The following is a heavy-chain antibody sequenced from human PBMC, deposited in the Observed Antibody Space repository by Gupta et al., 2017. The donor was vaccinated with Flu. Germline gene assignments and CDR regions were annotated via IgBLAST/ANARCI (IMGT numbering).Heavy chain of an antibody. CDR3: AGEVLAGPTAYDY. CDR2: NSGSGGYI. Sequence: EVQLVESGGDLVKPGGCLRLSCAASGFTFKSYSMNWVRQAPGKGLEWVSSNSGSGGYIYYADSVKSRFTISRDNAKNSLYLQMNSLRAEDTAVYYCAGEVLAGPTAYDYWGQGTLVTVSS. V-gene: IGHV3-21*01. D-gene: IGHD4-17*01. J-gene: IGHJ4*02. CDR1: GFTFKSYS.